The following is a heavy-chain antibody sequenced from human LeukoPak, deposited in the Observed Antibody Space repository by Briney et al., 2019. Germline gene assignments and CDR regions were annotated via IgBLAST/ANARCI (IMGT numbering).Heavy chain of an antibody. CDR3: ASFLCPTCS. CDR1: GFTFSSNW. Sequence: GGSLRLSCAASGFTFSSNWMHWARQAPGKGLVWVSRISSDGISTTYADSVKGRFTTSRDNAKNTLYLQMNSLRVEDTAVYYCASFLCPTCSWGQGTLVTVSS. V-gene: IGHV3-74*01. CDR2: ISSDGIST. D-gene: IGHD2-2*01. J-gene: IGHJ5*02.